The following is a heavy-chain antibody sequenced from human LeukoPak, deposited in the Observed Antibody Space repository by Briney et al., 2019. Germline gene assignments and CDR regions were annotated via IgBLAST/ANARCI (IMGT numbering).Heavy chain of an antibody. Sequence: GGSLRLSCAASGFTFSDYWMNWVRQAPGKGLEWVANINQDGSAKYYVDSVKGRFTFSRDNAMNSLFLQMNSLRAEDTAVYYCAKGGSMVRGVLGPFDYWGQGTLVTVSS. CDR3: AKGGSMVRGVLGPFDY. D-gene: IGHD3-10*01. V-gene: IGHV3-7*03. CDR1: GFTFSDYW. CDR2: INQDGSAK. J-gene: IGHJ4*02.